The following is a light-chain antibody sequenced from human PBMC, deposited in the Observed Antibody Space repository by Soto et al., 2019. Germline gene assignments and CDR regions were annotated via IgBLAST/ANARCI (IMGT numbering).Light chain of an antibody. V-gene: IGKV3-15*01. Sequence: ERVMTQSPATLSVSPGGRATLSCVASQSVGGDLAWYQQKPGQAPRLLIYGASSRAPGIPDRFSGSGSGTEFTLTISSLQSEDSAVYYCQQYGNWPQLTFGGGTKVDIK. CDR3: QQYGNWPQLT. CDR1: QSVGGD. J-gene: IGKJ4*01. CDR2: GAS.